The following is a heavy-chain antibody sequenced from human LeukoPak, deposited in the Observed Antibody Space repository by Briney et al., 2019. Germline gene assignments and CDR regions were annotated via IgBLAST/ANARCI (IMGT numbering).Heavy chain of an antibody. CDR3: ARGVTARGFYYYMDV. Sequence: GASVKVSCKASRYTFTGYYMHWVRQAPGQGLEWMGWINPNSGGTNYAQKFQGRVTMTRDTSISTAYMDLSRLRSDDTAVYYCARGVTARGFYYYMDVWGKGTTVTISS. J-gene: IGHJ6*03. V-gene: IGHV1-2*02. D-gene: IGHD2-21*02. CDR1: RYTFTGYY. CDR2: INPNSGGT.